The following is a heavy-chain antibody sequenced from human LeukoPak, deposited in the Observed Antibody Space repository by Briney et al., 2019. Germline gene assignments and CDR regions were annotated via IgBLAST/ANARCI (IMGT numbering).Heavy chain of an antibody. Sequence: GGSLRLSCAASGFTFSGSAMHWVRQASGKGLEWVGRIRSKANSYATAYAASVKGRFTISRDDSKNTAYLQMNSLKTEDTAVYCCTRTDPSYGMDVWGQGTTVTVSS. CDR1: GFTFSGSA. V-gene: IGHV3-73*01. CDR3: TRTDPSYGMDV. CDR2: IRSKANSYAT. J-gene: IGHJ6*02.